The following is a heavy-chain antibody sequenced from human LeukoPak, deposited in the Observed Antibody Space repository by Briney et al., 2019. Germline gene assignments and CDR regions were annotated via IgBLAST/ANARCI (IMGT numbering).Heavy chain of an antibody. J-gene: IGHJ4*02. Sequence: GGSLRLSCAASGFTVSSNYMSWVRQAPGKGLEWVSAIYRGGSTYYADSVKGRFTISRDNSKNTLYLQMNSLRAEDTAVYYCARVLPQVYYFDYWGQGTLVTVSS. V-gene: IGHV3-53*01. CDR2: IYRGGST. CDR1: GFTVSSNY. CDR3: ARVLPQVYYFDY.